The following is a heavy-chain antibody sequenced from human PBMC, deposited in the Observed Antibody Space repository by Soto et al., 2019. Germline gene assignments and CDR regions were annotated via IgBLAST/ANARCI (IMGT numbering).Heavy chain of an antibody. CDR3: ASYRITIFGVVENWFDP. Sequence: SETLSLTCTVSGGSISSGDYYWSWIRQPPGKGLEWIGYIYYSGSTYYNPSLKSRVTISVDTSKNQFSLKLSSVTAADTAVYYCASYRITIFGVVENWFDPWGRGTLVTVSS. V-gene: IGHV4-30-4*01. CDR2: IYYSGST. D-gene: IGHD3-3*01. J-gene: IGHJ5*02. CDR1: GGSISSGDYY.